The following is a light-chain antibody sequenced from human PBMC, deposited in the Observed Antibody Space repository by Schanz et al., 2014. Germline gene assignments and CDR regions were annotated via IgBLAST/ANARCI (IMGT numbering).Light chain of an antibody. Sequence: QSALTQPASVSGSPGQSITISCTGTSSDVGKYNLVSWFQQHPGKAPRLMIYEGSQRPSGVSNRFSPSKSGNTASLTISGLQAEDEAEYYCCSHAGSNAWVFGGGTKLTVL. V-gene: IGLV2-23*01. CDR3: CSHAGSNAWV. CDR1: SSDVGKYNL. J-gene: IGLJ3*02. CDR2: EGS.